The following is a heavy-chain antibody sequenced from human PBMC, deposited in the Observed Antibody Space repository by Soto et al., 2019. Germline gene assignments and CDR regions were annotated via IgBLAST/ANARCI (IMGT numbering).Heavy chain of an antibody. CDR1: GYSFSSYW. CDR2: IYPGDSDT. J-gene: IGHJ6*02. V-gene: IGHV5-51*01. D-gene: IGHD5-18*01. CDR3: ARFGYSYGSGTHYYYGMDV. Sequence: GESLKISCKGSGYSFSSYWIGWVRQMPGNGLEWMGIIYPGDSDTRYSPSFQGQVTISADKSISTAYLQWSSLKASDTAMYYSARFGYSYGSGTHYYYGMDVWGQGTTVTVSS.